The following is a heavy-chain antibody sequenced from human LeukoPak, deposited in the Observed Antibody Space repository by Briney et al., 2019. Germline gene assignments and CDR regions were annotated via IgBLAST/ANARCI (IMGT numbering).Heavy chain of an antibody. CDR2: INHSGST. Sequence: PSETLSLTCAVYGGSFSGYYWSWIRQPPGTGLEWIGEINHSGSTNYNPSLKSRVTISVDTSKNQFSLKLSSVTAADTAVYYCARGLGDRSGPYPFDYWGQGTLVTVSS. CDR1: GGSFSGYY. CDR3: ARGLGDRSGPYPFDY. D-gene: IGHD3-22*01. J-gene: IGHJ4*02. V-gene: IGHV4-34*01.